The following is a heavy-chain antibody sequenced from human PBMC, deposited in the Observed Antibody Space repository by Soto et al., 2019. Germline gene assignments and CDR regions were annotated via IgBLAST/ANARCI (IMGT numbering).Heavy chain of an antibody. CDR3: TTKGTNSRWYFDY. CDR2: IKSKTDGGTT. D-gene: IGHD7-27*01. CDR1: GFTFNNAW. V-gene: IGHV3-15*01. J-gene: IGHJ4*02. Sequence: GGSLRLSCAASGFTFNNAWMTWVRQVPGKGLEWVGRIKSKTDGGTTDYAAPVKGRFTISRDDSKNTLYLQMNSLKTEDTAVYYCTTKGTNSRWYFDYWGQGTLVTVSS.